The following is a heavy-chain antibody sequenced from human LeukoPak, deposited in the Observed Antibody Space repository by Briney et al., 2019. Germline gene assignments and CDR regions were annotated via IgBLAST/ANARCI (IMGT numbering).Heavy chain of an antibody. Sequence: GRSLRLSCAASGFTFSSYGMHWVRQAPGKGLEWVAVIWYDGSNKYYADSVKGRFTISRDNSKNTLYLQMNSLRAEDTAVYYCARDYQDYYDSSGYGYDAFDIWGQGTMVTVSS. V-gene: IGHV3-33*01. J-gene: IGHJ3*02. CDR1: GFTFSSYG. CDR2: IWYDGSNK. D-gene: IGHD3-22*01. CDR3: ARDYQDYYDSSGYGYDAFDI.